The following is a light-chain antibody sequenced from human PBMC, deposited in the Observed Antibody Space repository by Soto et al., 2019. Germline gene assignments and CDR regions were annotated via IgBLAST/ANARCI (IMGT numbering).Light chain of an antibody. V-gene: IGKV3D-15*01. CDR2: GVS. J-gene: IGKJ5*01. Sequence: EVLMTQHPPPLSVSPGDRATLSCRVSQLISYNLAWYQQKPGQAPRLLIYGVSTRAAGHPARFSGSGSETDFTLTISSLEPEESAVYYCQLRNIWPPVTIGQGTRLEI. CDR3: QLRNIWPPVT. CDR1: QLISYN.